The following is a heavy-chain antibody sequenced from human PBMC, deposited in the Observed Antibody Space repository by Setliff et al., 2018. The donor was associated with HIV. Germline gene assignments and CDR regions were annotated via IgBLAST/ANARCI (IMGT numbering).Heavy chain of an antibody. Sequence: SETLSLTCTVSGGSVSSSSYYWAWIRQPPGKGLEWIGSIYYSGSTYYNPSLKSRVTISLDTSKTHFYLNLTSVTDADTAVYFCAREGRGDPAVATTRIDYWGQGKLVTVSS. CDR2: IYYSGST. V-gene: IGHV4-39*02. J-gene: IGHJ4*02. CDR3: AREGRGDPAVATTRIDY. D-gene: IGHD1-1*01. CDR1: GGSVSSSSYY.